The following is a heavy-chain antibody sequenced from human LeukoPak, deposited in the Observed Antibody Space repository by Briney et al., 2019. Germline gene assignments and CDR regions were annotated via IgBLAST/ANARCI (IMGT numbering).Heavy chain of an antibody. D-gene: IGHD2-21*02. Sequence: PGGSLRLSCAASGFTFSSYSMNWVRQAPGKGLEWVSSISSSSSYIYYADSVKGRFTVSRDNAKNSLYLQMNSLRAEDTAVYYCARDLAYCGGDCCLAKGSNWFDPWGQGTLVTVSS. CDR1: GFTFSSYS. V-gene: IGHV3-21*01. CDR2: ISSSSSYI. CDR3: ARDLAYCGGDCCLAKGSNWFDP. J-gene: IGHJ5*02.